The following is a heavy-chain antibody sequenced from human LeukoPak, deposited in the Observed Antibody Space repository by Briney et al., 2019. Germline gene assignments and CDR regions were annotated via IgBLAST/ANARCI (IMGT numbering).Heavy chain of an antibody. CDR1: GFTFSSYS. V-gene: IGHV3-48*01. CDR3: ASWLNDHSGSPLDY. D-gene: IGHD1-26*01. CDR2: ISSSSSTI. Sequence: PGGSLRLSCAASGFTFSSYSMNWVRQAPGKGLEWVSYISSSSSTIYYADSVKGRFTISRDNAKNSLYLQMNSLRAEDTAVYYCASWLNDHSGSPLDYWGQGTLVTVSS. J-gene: IGHJ4*02.